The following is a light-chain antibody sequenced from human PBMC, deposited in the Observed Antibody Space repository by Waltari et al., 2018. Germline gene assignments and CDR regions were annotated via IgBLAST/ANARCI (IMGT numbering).Light chain of an antibody. Sequence: DIQMTQSPSSVSASVGDRVSITCRASQASCSYLAWSQQKPGKAPNLLIYGASSLQSGVPSRFSGSGSGTDFTLTISSLQPEDFATYYCQQANSFPLTFGGGTKVEIK. J-gene: IGKJ4*01. V-gene: IGKV1-12*01. CDR3: QQANSFPLT. CDR2: GAS. CDR1: QASCSY.